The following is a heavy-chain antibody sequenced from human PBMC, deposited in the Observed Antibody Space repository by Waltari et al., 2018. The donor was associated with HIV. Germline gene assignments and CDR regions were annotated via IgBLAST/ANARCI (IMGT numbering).Heavy chain of an antibody. CDR1: GFDFTILP. V-gene: IGHV3-23*01. J-gene: IGHJ4*02. D-gene: IGHD5-18*01. CDR3: AKTKGYDYGFYFDS. CDR2: IGGSGTKT. Sequence: EVQLSDSGGGLVQPGGSLKLPCEASGFDFTILPMNWVRKAQGKGLGWVAGIGGSGTKTYYADSVKGRFTISRDSSKNTLYLQMNSLRAEDTAVYYCAKTKGYDYGFYFDSWGQGTLVSVSS.